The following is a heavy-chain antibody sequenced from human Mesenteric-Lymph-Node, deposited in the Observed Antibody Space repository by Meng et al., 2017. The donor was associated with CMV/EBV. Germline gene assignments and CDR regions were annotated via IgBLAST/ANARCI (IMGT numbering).Heavy chain of an antibody. CDR1: GGSFSGYY. CDR3: ARHQRWLKSEGGFNY. CDR2: INHSGST. V-gene: IGHV4-34*01. J-gene: IGHJ4*02. D-gene: IGHD4-23*01. Sequence: QVQLQQVGAGLLKPSETLSLTCAVYGGSFSGYYWSWIRQPPGKGLEWIGEINHSGSTNYNPSLKSRVTISVDTSKNQFSLKLSSVTAADTAVYCCARHQRWLKSEGGFNYWGQGTLVTVSS.